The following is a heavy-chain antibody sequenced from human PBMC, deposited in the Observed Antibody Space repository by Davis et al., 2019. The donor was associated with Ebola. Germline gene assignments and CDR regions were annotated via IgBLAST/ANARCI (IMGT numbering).Heavy chain of an antibody. CDR3: VRTGSSRDNYYAMDV. V-gene: IGHV3-9*01. J-gene: IGHJ6*02. CDR2: ISWDNKNI. D-gene: IGHD1/OR15-1a*01. CDR1: GFSFDEYA. Sequence: SLKISCAASGFSFDEYATNWVRQIPGKGLEWVSSISWDNKNIAYVDSVKGRFTISRDNAKNSLYLQMNSLRPDDTAFYYCVRTGSSRDNYYAMDVWGRGTLVT.